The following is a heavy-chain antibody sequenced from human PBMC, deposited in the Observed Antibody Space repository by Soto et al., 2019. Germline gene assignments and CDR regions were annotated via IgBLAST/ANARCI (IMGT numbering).Heavy chain of an antibody. D-gene: IGHD3-22*01. J-gene: IGHJ4*02. CDR3: ARDTTYYGSGGCTL. CDR1: GYTFTTYG. CDR2: ISAHNGNT. Sequence: QVQLVQSGAEVKKPGASVKVSCKASGYTFTTYGLSWVRQAPGQGLEWMGWISAHNGNTNYARKFQGRLTMTTDTSTSTAYMELRSLRSDDTAVYFCARDTTYYGSGGCTLWGQGTLVTVSS. V-gene: IGHV1-18*01.